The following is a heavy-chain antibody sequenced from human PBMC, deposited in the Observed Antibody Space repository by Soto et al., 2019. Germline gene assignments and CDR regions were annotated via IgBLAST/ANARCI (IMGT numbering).Heavy chain of an antibody. V-gene: IGHV3-64*01. D-gene: IGHD6-13*01. CDR3: ARRSHRIASPLYWYFDL. CDR1: GFTFSSYA. CDR2: ISSNGGST. J-gene: IGHJ2*01. Sequence: EVQLVESGGGLVQPGGSLRLSCAASGFTFSSYAMHWVRQAPGKGLEYVSAISSNGGSTYYANSVKGRFTISRDNSKNXLPPQMCHLRAEDMAVYYCARRSHRIASPLYWYFDLWGRGTLVTVSS.